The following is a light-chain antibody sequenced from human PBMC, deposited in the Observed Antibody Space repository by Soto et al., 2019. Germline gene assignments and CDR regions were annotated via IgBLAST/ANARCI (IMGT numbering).Light chain of an antibody. V-gene: IGLV1-40*01. Sequence: QSVLTQPPSVSGAPGQRVTISCTGSNSNIGAGYDVHWYQQLPGTAPKLLIYGNSNRPSGVPDRFSGSKSATSASLAITGRQAEDEADYYCQSYDSSLSGYVFGTGTKVTVL. CDR3: QSYDSSLSGYV. J-gene: IGLJ1*01. CDR1: NSNIGAGYD. CDR2: GNS.